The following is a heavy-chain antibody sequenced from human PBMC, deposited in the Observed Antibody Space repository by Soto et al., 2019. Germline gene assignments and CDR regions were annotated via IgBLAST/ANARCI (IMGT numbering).Heavy chain of an antibody. Sequence: QVQLQESGPGLVKPSETLSLTCTVSGGSVSTQYWSWIRQTPGKGLEWLAYIYNSGSTAYNPSRKSRLSVSIDTSKNQFFLRMSSVTAGDTAVYFCARHVTTYTSGNDYDAFDVWGQGTMVTVSS. V-gene: IGHV4-59*08. J-gene: IGHJ3*01. CDR2: IYNSGST. CDR3: ARHVTTYTSGNDYDAFDV. CDR1: GGSVSTQY. D-gene: IGHD5-12*01.